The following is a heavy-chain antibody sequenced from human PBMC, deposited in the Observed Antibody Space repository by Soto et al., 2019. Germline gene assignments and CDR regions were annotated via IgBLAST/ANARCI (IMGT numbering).Heavy chain of an antibody. J-gene: IGHJ4*02. V-gene: IGHV1-69*01. Sequence: QVQLVQSGAEVKKPGSSVKVSCKASGGTFSSYAISWVRQAPGQGLEWMGGIIPIFGTANYAQKFQGRVTITADESTSTAYMELSSLRSEDTAVYYCARAPVAYHYDSSGQYYFDYWGQGTLVTVSS. CDR3: ARAPVAYHYDSSGQYYFDY. D-gene: IGHD3-22*01. CDR2: IIPIFGTA. CDR1: GGTFSSYA.